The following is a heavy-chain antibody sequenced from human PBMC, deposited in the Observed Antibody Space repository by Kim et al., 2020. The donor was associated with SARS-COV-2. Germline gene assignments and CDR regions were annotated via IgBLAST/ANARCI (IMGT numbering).Heavy chain of an antibody. CDR2: IKSKTDGGTT. J-gene: IGHJ6*02. CDR1: GFTFSNAW. CDR3: TTIGAAAGPYYYYGMDV. V-gene: IGHV3-15*01. D-gene: IGHD6-13*01. Sequence: GGSLRLSCAASGFTFSNAWMSWVRQAPGKGLEWVGRIKSKTDGGTTDYAAPVKGRFTISRDDSKNTLYLQMNSLKTEDTAVYYCTTIGAAAGPYYYYGMDVWGQGTTVTVSS.